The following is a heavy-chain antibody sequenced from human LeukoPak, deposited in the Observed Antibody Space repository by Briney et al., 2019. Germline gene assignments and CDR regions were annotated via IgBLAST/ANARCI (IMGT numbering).Heavy chain of an antibody. CDR1: GYTFTSYD. V-gene: IGHV1-8*01. Sequence: ASVKVSCKASGYTFTSYDINWVRQATGQGLEWMGWMNPNSGNTGYAQKFQGRVTMTRNTSISTAYMELSSLRSEDTAVYYCARSNNWNDVRSYYYYGMDVWGQGTTVTVSS. CDR3: ARSNNWNDVRSYYYYGMDV. J-gene: IGHJ6*02. D-gene: IGHD1-1*01. CDR2: MNPNSGNT.